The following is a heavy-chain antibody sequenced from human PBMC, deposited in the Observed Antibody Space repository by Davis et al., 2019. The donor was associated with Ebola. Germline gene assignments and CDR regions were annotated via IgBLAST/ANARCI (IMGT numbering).Heavy chain of an antibody. J-gene: IGHJ6*03. CDR1: GGSFSGYY. V-gene: IGHV4-59*08. Sequence: SETLSLTCAVYGGSFSGYYWSWIRQPPGKGLEWIGYIYYSGSTNYNPSLKSRVTISVDTSKNQFSLKLSSVTAADTAVYYSARALSDYYYIDVWGKGTTVTVSS. CDR3: ARALSDYYYIDV. CDR2: IYYSGST.